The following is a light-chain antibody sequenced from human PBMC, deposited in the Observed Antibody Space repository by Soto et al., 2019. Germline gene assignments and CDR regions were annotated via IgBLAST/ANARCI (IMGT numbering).Light chain of an antibody. Sequence: QSALTQPPSVTGAPGQRVTISCTGSNSNIGAGYDVHWYRQFPGTAPKLLIYGNINRPSGLPDRFSGSKSGTSASLAITGLQAEDEAHYYCHSFDSRLIGLLFGGGTKLTVL. J-gene: IGLJ2*01. V-gene: IGLV1-40*01. CDR1: NSNIGAGYD. CDR3: HSFDSRLIGLL. CDR2: GNI.